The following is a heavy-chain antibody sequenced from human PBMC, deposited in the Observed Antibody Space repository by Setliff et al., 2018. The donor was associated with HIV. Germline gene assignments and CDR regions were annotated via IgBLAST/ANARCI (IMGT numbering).Heavy chain of an antibody. J-gene: IGHJ5*02. V-gene: IGHV4-39*01. CDR3: ARHRYSSSINWFDP. D-gene: IGHD6-13*01. CDR1: GLSFRNSFYN. CDR2: IYYSGTS. Sequence: KASETLSLTCNVSGLSFRNSFYNWGWIRQPPGKGLEWIGTIYYSGTSYYNPSLKSRVTMSIDTSQNQFSLKLTSVTATDTAVYYCARHRYSSSINWFDPWGQGTLVTVSS.